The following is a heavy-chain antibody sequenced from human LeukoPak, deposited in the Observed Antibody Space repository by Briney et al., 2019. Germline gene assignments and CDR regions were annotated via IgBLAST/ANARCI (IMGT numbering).Heavy chain of an antibody. CDR3: ARALYNFCSGYYIANYMDV. Sequence: PGGSLRLSCTASRFTFSNYWMHWVRQAPGKGLVWVSRINTDGSSTSYADSVKGRLTISRDNAKNTLFLQMNSLRAEDTAVYYCARALYNFCSGYYIANYMDVWGKGTPVTVSS. CDR1: RFTFSNYW. CDR2: INTDGSST. J-gene: IGHJ6*03. D-gene: IGHD3-3*01. V-gene: IGHV3-74*01.